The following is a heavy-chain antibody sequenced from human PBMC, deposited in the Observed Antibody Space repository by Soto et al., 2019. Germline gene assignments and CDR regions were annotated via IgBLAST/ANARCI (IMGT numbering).Heavy chain of an antibody. Sequence: HLQLQESGPGLVKPAETLSLTCTVSGASISSSYYDWVWIRQPPGKGLECLGRIRYSGTTYYSVSRKTRVTMSVDATERQLALKVSSVTAAAATLYYCARHGRKALPSTMGWFDPWAQGILVTFSS. D-gene: IGHD5-12*01. CDR1: GASISSSYYD. J-gene: IGHJ5*02. CDR3: ARHGRKALPSTMGWFDP. V-gene: IGHV4-39*01. CDR2: IRYSGTT.